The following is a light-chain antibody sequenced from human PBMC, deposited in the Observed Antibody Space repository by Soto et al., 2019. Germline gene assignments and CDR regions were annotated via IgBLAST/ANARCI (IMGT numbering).Light chain of an antibody. J-gene: IGKJ1*01. Sequence: DINMTESPSTVSASVGDRFTITCQASQTISSWLSWYQQKPGKAPKLLIYKASTLKSGVPSRLRGSGSGTEFTLTISSLKPDDFATYYCQHYNSSSEAFGHGTQVDIK. CDR1: QTISSW. V-gene: IGKV1-5*03. CDR2: KAS. CDR3: QHYNSSSEA.